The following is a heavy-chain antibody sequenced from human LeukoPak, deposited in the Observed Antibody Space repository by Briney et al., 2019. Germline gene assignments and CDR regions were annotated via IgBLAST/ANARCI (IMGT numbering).Heavy chain of an antibody. CDR2: IGIGSSNI. Sequence: GGSLRLSCVASVCTFSSYSMNWVRQAPGKGLEWISYIGIGSSNIYYPDSVKGRFTISRNDAKNSLYLQMHSLRDEDTAVYYCARDLDFSFDYWGQGTLVTVSS. V-gene: IGHV3-48*02. J-gene: IGHJ4*02. D-gene: IGHD3-9*01. CDR1: VCTFSSYS. CDR3: ARDLDFSFDY.